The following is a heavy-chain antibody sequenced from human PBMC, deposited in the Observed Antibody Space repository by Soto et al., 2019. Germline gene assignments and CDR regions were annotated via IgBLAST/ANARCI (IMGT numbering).Heavy chain of an antibody. D-gene: IGHD3-10*01. CDR3: AKDHGTYGPNWIDS. V-gene: IGHV6-1*01. CDR1: GDSISSNTAV. Sequence: PSQTLSLTCVISGDSISSNTAVWNWIRQSPSRGLEWLGRILYRSKWQYDYAESVRSRIIISPDTSKNQFSLQLNSVTPEDTAVYYCAKDHGTYGPNWIDSWGQGTLVTVSS. CDR2: ILYRSKWQY. J-gene: IGHJ5*01.